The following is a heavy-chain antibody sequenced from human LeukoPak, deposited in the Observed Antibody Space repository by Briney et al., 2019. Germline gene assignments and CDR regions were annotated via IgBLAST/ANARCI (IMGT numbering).Heavy chain of an antibody. Sequence: PGGSLRLSCAASGFTFSSYSMNWVRQAPGKGLEWVSYISSSSSTIYYADSVKGRFTISRDNAKNSLYLQMNSLRAEDTAVYYCATYFGFEISDAFDIWGQGTMVTVSS. J-gene: IGHJ3*02. V-gene: IGHV3-48*01. D-gene: IGHD2/OR15-2a*01. CDR1: GFTFSSYS. CDR3: ATYFGFEISDAFDI. CDR2: ISSSSSTI.